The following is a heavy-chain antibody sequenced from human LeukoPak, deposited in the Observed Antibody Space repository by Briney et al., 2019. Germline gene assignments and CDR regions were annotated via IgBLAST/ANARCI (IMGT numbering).Heavy chain of an antibody. Sequence: ASVKVSCKASGYTFTSYYMHWVRQAPGQGLEWMGIINPSGGSTSYAQKFQGRVTMTRDTSTSTVYMELGSLRSEDTAVYYCAALAVAGTGDYYYYGMDVWGKGTTVTVSS. CDR2: INPSGGST. J-gene: IGHJ6*04. CDR3: AALAVAGTGDYYYYGMDV. D-gene: IGHD6-19*01. CDR1: GYTFTSYY. V-gene: IGHV1-46*01.